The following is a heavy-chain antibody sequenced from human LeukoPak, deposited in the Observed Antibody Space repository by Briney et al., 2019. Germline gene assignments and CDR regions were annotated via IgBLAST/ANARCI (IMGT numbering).Heavy chain of an antibody. D-gene: IGHD4-23*01. Sequence: GESLKISCEGSGYNFSNCLIGWVRQMPGKGLEWMGIIYPGDSDTRYGPSFQGQVTISADKSISTAYLQWSSLKASDTAMYYCARHGGGGSGGNSGFDYWGQGTLVTISS. J-gene: IGHJ4*02. V-gene: IGHV5-51*01. CDR2: IYPGDSDT. CDR1: GYNFSNCL. CDR3: ARHGGGGSGGNSGFDY.